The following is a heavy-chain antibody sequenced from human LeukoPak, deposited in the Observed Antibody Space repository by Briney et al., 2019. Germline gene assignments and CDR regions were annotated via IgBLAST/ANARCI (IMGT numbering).Heavy chain of an antibody. CDR1: GFTFDDSV. CDR2: ISGTARSI. J-gene: IGHJ4*02. Sequence: GGSLRLSCAASGFTFDDSVMSWVRQAPGKGLEWVSYISGTARSIEYADSVKGRFTISRDNAKNSLYLQMKSLTAEDTAVYYCARVVGGGESNGYPDYWGQGTLVTVSS. D-gene: IGHD3-22*01. CDR3: ARVVGGGESNGYPDY. V-gene: IGHV3-48*03.